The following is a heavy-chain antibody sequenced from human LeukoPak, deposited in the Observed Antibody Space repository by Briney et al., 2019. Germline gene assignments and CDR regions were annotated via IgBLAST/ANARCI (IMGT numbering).Heavy chain of an antibody. V-gene: IGHV4-61*01. CDR1: GGSVSSSNYY. CDR3: ARVSVAGTGPDY. CDR2: FSYNVHS. J-gene: IGHJ4*02. Sequence: AETDSLVCTVSGGSVSSSNYYWSRIRQPPGKGLEWVGFFSYNVHSDYNPSLKSRVTISVDTSKNQFSLRLTSVTAADTAIYYCARVSVAGTGPDYWGQGTLVTVSS. D-gene: IGHD6-19*01.